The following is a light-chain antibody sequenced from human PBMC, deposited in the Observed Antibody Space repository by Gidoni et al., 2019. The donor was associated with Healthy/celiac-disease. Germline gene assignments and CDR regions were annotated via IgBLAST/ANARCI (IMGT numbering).Light chain of an antibody. Sequence: IVMPPSPLSLPVTPGEPASISCRSSQSLLHSNGYNYLDWYLQKPGQSPQLLIYLGSNRASGVPDRFRGSGSGTDFTLKISRVEAEDVGVYYCMQALQTPWTFGQGTKVEIK. CDR1: QSLLHSNGYNY. V-gene: IGKV2-28*01. J-gene: IGKJ1*01. CDR2: LGS. CDR3: MQALQTPWT.